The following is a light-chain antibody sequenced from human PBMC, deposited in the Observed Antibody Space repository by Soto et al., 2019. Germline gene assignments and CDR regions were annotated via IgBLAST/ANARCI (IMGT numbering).Light chain of an antibody. CDR1: QDIDNY. CDR2: DAS. J-gene: IGKJ5*01. CDR3: QQYYDLPIT. Sequence: DIQMTQSPSSLSAYVGDRVTITCQASQDIDNYLNWYQQKPGKAPKLLIDDASNLQTGVPSRFRGSGSGTHFTFTIASLQPEDTGIYYCQQYYDLPITVGQGTRLEIK. V-gene: IGKV1-33*01.